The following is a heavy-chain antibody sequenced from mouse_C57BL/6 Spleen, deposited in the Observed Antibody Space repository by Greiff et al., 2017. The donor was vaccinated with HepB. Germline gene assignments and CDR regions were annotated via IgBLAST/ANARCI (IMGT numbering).Heavy chain of an antibody. J-gene: IGHJ2*01. CDR3: ARPSLGQGLDY. V-gene: IGHV7-3*01. CDR2: IRNKANGYTT. Sequence: EVHLVESGGGLVQPGGSLSLSCAASGFTFTDYYMSWVRQPPGKALEWLGFIRNKANGYTTDYSASVKGRFTISRDNSQSILYLQMNALRAEDSATYYCARPSLGQGLDYWGQGTTLTVSS. D-gene: IGHD3-3*01. CDR1: GFTFTDYY.